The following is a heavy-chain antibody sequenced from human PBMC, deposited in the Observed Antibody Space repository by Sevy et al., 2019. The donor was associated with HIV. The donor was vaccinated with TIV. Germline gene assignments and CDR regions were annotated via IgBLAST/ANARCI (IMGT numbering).Heavy chain of an antibody. CDR2: VYDIGRT. J-gene: IGHJ5*02. Sequence: SETLCLTCTVSGGSVTTGYWSWIRQPPGKGPEWIGYVYDIGRTAYSPSLKSRVTISLDTTKNQFSLQLNSITAADTAVYYCARVRDYGSGSFSPWFGPWGQGTLVTVSS. V-gene: IGHV4-59*02. CDR3: ARVRDYGSGSFSPWFGP. CDR1: GGSVTTGY. D-gene: IGHD3-10*01.